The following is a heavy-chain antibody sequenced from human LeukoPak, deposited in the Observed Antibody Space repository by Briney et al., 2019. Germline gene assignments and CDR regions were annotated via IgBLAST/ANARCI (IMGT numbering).Heavy chain of an antibody. CDR1: GFTFDDYG. D-gene: IGHD4/OR15-4a*01. CDR2: INWNGGST. CDR3: ARCSPNYGSIYYYYYYMDV. J-gene: IGHJ6*03. Sequence: GGSLRLSCAASGFTFDDYGMSWVRQAPGKGLEWVSGINWNGGSTGYADSVKGRFTISRDNAKNSLYLQMNSLRAEDTALYYCARCSPNYGSIYYYYYYMDVWGKGTMVTVSS. V-gene: IGHV3-20*04.